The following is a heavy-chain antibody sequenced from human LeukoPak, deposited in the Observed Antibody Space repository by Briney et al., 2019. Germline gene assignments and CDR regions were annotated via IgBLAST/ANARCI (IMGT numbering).Heavy chain of an antibody. D-gene: IGHD1-26*01. J-gene: IGHJ3*02. Sequence: GGSLRLSCAASGFTFSSYSMNWVRQDPGKGLEWVSSISSSSSYIHSANSVRGRLTISRDNAKNSLFLQMNSLRAEDTAVYYCARDEWGDAFDIWGQGTMVTVFS. CDR2: ISSSSSYI. V-gene: IGHV3-21*01. CDR3: ARDEWGDAFDI. CDR1: GFTFSSYS.